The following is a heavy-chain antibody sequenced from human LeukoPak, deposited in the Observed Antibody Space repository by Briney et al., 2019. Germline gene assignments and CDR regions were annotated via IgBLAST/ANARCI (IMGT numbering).Heavy chain of an antibody. CDR2: ISYDGSNK. J-gene: IGHJ4*02. Sequence: AGGSLRLSCAASGFTFSSYAMHWVRQAPGKGLEWVAVISYDGSNKYYADSVKGRFTISRDNSKNTLYLQMNSLRAEDTAVYYCARDCLGSSGSYFDYWGQGTLVTVSS. V-gene: IGHV3-30*14. D-gene: IGHD6-25*01. CDR3: ARDCLGSSGSYFDY. CDR1: GFTFSSYA.